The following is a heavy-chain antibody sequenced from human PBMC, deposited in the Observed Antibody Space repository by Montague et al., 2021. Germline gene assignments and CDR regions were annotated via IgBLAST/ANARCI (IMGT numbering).Heavy chain of an antibody. CDR3: ARWRVYYDSSGYAA. CDR2: ISHDGSNK. J-gene: IGHJ5*02. V-gene: IGHV3-30-3*01. CDR1: GFTFSTFP. Sequence: SLRLSCAASGFTFSTFPMHWVRQAPGKGLEWVALISHDGSNKHYADSVRGRFTVSRDNSKNTLYLQTSSLRADDTAVYYCARWRVYYDSSGYAAWGRGTLVTVSS. D-gene: IGHD3-22*01.